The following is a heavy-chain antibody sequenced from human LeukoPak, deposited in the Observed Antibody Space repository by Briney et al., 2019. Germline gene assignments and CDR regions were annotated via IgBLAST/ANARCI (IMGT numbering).Heavy chain of an antibody. CDR3: ARGRFSGPDDY. CDR1: EFSVSSNY. CDR2: IYSGGAT. V-gene: IGHV3-53*01. Sequence: PGGSLRLPCSVPEFSVSSNYMNWVRQAPGKGLEWVLVIYSGGATYYSDSVRGRFTISRDNSKNMVSLQMTSLGAEDTAVYYCARGRFSGPDDYWGQGTLVTVSS. D-gene: IGHD6-19*01. J-gene: IGHJ4*02.